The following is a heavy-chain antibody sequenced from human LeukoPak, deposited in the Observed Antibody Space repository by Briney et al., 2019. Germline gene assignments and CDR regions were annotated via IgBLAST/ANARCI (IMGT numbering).Heavy chain of an antibody. D-gene: IGHD2-2*02. CDR1: GYTFANFG. J-gene: IGHJ4*02. Sequence: PWASVKVSCKASGYTFANFGITWVRQAPGQGLEWKGWISVYNGNTNYAQNLQGRVTLTTDTSTSTAYMELRSLRSDDTALYYCARTCSSSSCYMVHGGQGTLVTVSS. CDR3: ARTCSSSSCYMVH. CDR2: ISVYNGNT. V-gene: IGHV1-18*01.